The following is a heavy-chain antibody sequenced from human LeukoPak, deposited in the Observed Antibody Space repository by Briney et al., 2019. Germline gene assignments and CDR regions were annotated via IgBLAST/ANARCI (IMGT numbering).Heavy chain of an antibody. CDR3: ATLPAPSDSSGYSTDY. CDR1: GLTFSDYY. V-gene: IGHV3-11*01. Sequence: GGSLRLSCAASGLTFSDYYMSWIRQAPGKGLEWVSYISSSGSTIYYADSVKGRFTISRDNAKNSLYLQMNSLRAEDTAVYYCATLPAPSDSSGYSTDYWGQGTLVTVSS. D-gene: IGHD3-22*01. J-gene: IGHJ4*02. CDR2: ISSSGSTI.